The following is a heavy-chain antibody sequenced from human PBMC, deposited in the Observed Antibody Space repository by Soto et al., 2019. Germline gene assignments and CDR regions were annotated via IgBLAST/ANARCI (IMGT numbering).Heavy chain of an antibody. Sequence: EVQLLESGGGFVQPGGSLRLSCAASGLAFSNYAMTWVRQAPGRGLEWVSAISAGDFITHYADSVKGRFTISRDNSKNTLYLELNSLRAEDTAVYYCAKRLKTGSTSVGNGLDVWGQGTTVTVSS. D-gene: IGHD1-26*01. J-gene: IGHJ6*02. CDR3: AKRLKTGSTSVGNGLDV. CDR2: ISAGDFIT. CDR1: GLAFSNYA. V-gene: IGHV3-23*01.